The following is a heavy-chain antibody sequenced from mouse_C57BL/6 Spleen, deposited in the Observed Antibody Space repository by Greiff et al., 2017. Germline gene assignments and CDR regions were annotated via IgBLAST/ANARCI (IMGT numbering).Heavy chain of an antibody. CDR2: IYPGSGNT. Sequence: QVQLQQSGPELVKPGASVKISCKASGYSFTSYYIHWVKQRPGQGLEWIGWIYPGSGNTKYNEKFKGKATLTADTSSSTAYMQLSSLTSEDSAVYYCAHYDYDVPFAYWGQGTLVTVSA. J-gene: IGHJ3*01. V-gene: IGHV1-66*01. CDR1: GYSFTSYY. D-gene: IGHD2-4*01. CDR3: AHYDYDVPFAY.